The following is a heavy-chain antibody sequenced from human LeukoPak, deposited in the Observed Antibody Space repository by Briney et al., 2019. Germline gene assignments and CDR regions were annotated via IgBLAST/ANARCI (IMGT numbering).Heavy chain of an antibody. D-gene: IGHD3-10*01. CDR2: ISSSSSYI. CDR1: GFTFSSYS. V-gene: IGHV3-21*01. Sequence: GGSLRLSCAASGFTFSSYSMNWVRQAPGKGLEWVSSISSSSSYIYYADSVKGRFTISRDNAKNSLYLQMNSLRAEDTAVYYCAKDWDGVRGVIKYYFDYWGQGTLVTVSS. J-gene: IGHJ4*02. CDR3: AKDWDGVRGVIKYYFDY.